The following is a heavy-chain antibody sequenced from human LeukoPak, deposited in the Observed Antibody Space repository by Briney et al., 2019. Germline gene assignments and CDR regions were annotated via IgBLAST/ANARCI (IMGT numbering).Heavy chain of an antibody. Sequence: PGGSLRLSCAASGFTFHDYSMHWVRQTPRKCLEWVSVISGDGVTTHYADSVKGRFTISRDNSKDSLYLQMDSLRAEDTAVYFCAKGVNTVSFTFDYWGQGTLVTVSS. D-gene: IGHD3-22*01. CDR1: GFTFHDYS. CDR3: AKGVNTVSFTFDY. CDR2: ISGDGVTT. J-gene: IGHJ4*02. V-gene: IGHV3-43*02.